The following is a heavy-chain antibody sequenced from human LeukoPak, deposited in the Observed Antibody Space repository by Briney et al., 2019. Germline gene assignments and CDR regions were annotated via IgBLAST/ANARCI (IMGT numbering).Heavy chain of an antibody. D-gene: IGHD3-22*01. V-gene: IGHV3-11*04. Sequence: GGSLRLSCAASGFTFSDYYMSWICQAPGKGLEWVSYISSSGSTIYYSDSVKGRFTISRDNAKNSLYLQMNSLRAEDTAVYYCARAHSSGYYHYWYFDLWGRGTLVTVSS. CDR3: ARAHSSGYYHYWYFDL. CDR1: GFTFSDYY. J-gene: IGHJ2*01. CDR2: ISSSGSTI.